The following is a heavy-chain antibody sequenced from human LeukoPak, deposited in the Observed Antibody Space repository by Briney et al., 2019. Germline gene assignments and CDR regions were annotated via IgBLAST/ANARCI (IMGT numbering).Heavy chain of an antibody. Sequence: PSQTLSLTCTVSGDSISIGSYYWRWLRQPAGKGLEWIEHMNTTGSTKYNPSLKSRVTISVDTSNNQFSLKVSSVTAADTAVYYCARDWDYWGQGTLVTVSS. V-gene: IGHV4-61*09. J-gene: IGHJ4*02. CDR1: GDSISIGSYY. CDR3: ARDWDY. CDR2: MNTTGST.